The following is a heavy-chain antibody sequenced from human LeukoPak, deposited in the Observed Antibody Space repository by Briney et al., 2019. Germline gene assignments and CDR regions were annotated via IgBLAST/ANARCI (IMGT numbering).Heavy chain of an antibody. Sequence: QSQTLSLTCAISGDSVSSNSATWNWIRQSPSRGLEWLGRTYYRSKWYNDYAVSVKSRITINPDTSKNQFSLQLNSVTPEDTAVYYCARNTPDFGTHQRFDPWGQGTLVTVSS. J-gene: IGHJ5*02. CDR1: GDSVSSNSAT. CDR2: TYYRSKWYN. D-gene: IGHD3-10*01. CDR3: ARNTPDFGTHQRFDP. V-gene: IGHV6-1*01.